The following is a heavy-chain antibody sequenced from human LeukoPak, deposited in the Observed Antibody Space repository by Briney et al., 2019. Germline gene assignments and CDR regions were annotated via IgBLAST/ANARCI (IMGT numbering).Heavy chain of an antibody. CDR2: INSDGRST. V-gene: IGHV3-74*01. CDR1: GFTFSSYW. CDR3: ARASAAGIMLDS. Sequence: GGSLRLSCAASGFTFSSYWVHWVRQAPGKGLVWVSRINSDGRSTNYADSVKGRFTISRDNAKNTLYLQMSSLRAEDTAVYYCARASAAGIMLDSWGQGTLVTVSS. J-gene: IGHJ4*02. D-gene: IGHD6-13*01.